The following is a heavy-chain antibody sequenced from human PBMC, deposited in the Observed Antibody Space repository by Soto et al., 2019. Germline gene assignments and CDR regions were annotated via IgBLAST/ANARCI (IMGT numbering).Heavy chain of an antibody. V-gene: IGHV4-31*03. J-gene: IGHJ4*02. Sequence: SETLSLTCTVSGGSISSGGYYWGWIRQHPGKGLEWIGYIYYSGSTYYNPSLKSRVTISVDTSKNQFSLKLSSVTAADTAVYYCAREECSTSCYVDYWGQGTLVTVSS. CDR3: AREECSTSCYVDY. D-gene: IGHD2-2*01. CDR1: GGSISSGGYY. CDR2: IYYSGST.